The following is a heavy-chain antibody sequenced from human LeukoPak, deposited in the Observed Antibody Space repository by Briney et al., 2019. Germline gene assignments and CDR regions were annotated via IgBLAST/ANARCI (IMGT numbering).Heavy chain of an antibody. CDR3: VHSSGYYSVDY. CDR1: VGSISSSSYY. Sequence: SETLSLTCTVSVGSISSSSYYWGWIRQPPGKGLEWIGSIYYSGSTYYNPSLKSRVTISVDTSKNQFSLKLSSVTAADTAVYYCVHSSGYYSVDYWGQGTLVTVSS. V-gene: IGHV4-39*01. D-gene: IGHD3-22*01. CDR2: IYYSGST. J-gene: IGHJ4*02.